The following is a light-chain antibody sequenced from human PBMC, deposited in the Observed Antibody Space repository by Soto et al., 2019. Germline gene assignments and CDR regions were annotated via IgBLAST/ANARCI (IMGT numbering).Light chain of an antibody. CDR2: GNS. J-gene: IGLJ1*01. Sequence: QSALTQPPSVSGAPGQRVTVSCAGSSSNIGAGYDVHWYQQLPGTAPKLLIYGNSNRPSGVPARFSASKSGTSASLAITGLQAEDEADYYCQSYDSSLSGYVFGTGTKVTVL. V-gene: IGLV1-40*01. CDR1: SSNIGAGYD. CDR3: QSYDSSLSGYV.